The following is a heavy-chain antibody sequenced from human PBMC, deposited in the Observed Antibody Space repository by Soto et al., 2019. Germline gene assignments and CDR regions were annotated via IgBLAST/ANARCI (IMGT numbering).Heavy chain of an antibody. Sequence: EVQLVESGGGLVKPGGSLRLSCVASGFTFSSYSMNWVRQAPGKGLEWVSSISSSSSYIYYAYSVKGRITISRDNARNTLYLQMNSLRAADTAVYYCARDGRIPIVRGTDYWGQGTLVTVSS. CDR3: ARDGRIPIVRGTDY. D-gene: IGHD3-10*01. J-gene: IGHJ4*02. CDR2: ISSSSSYI. V-gene: IGHV3-21*01. CDR1: GFTFSSYS.